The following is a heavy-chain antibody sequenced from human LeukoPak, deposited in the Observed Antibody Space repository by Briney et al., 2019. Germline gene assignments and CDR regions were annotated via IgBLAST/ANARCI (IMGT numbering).Heavy chain of an antibody. Sequence: ASVKVSCKASGYTFTGYYMHWVRQAPGQGLEWMGWINPNSGGTNYAQKFQGRVTMTRDTSISTAYMELRSLRSDDTAVYYCARTHGSGSYYNVWSYYYYMDVWGKGTTVTVSS. CDR2: INPNSGGT. CDR3: ARTHGSGSYYNVWSYYYYMDV. J-gene: IGHJ6*03. V-gene: IGHV1-2*02. CDR1: GYTFTGYY. D-gene: IGHD3-10*01.